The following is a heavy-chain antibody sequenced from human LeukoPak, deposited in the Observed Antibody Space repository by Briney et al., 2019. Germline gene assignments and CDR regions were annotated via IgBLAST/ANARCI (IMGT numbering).Heavy chain of an antibody. D-gene: IGHD5-24*01. CDR3: AKDRDDYNFPGY. CDR1: GLTFSSYG. Sequence: GGSLRLSCAASGLTFSSYGMHWVRQAPGKGLEWVAVIWYDGSNKYYADSVKGRLTISRDNSKNTLYLQMNSLRAEDTAVYYCAKDRDDYNFPGYWGQGTLVTVSS. V-gene: IGHV3-33*06. J-gene: IGHJ4*02. CDR2: IWYDGSNK.